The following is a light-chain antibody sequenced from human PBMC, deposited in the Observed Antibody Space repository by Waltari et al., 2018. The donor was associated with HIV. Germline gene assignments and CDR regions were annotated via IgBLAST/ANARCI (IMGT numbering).Light chain of an antibody. J-gene: IGLJ3*02. CDR3: ATWDDSLNGWV. Sequence: QSVLTQPPSASGTPGQRVTISCSGSSSNIGSNTVNWYRQLPGPAPKLLIYSNNRRPSGVPDPFLGSKSGTSASLAISGLQSDYEADYYCATWDDSLNGWVFGGGTKLTVL. CDR1: SSNIGSNT. CDR2: SNN. V-gene: IGLV1-44*01.